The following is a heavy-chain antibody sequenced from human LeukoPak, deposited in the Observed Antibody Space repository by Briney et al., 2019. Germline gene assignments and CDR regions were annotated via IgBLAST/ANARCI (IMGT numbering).Heavy chain of an antibody. CDR1: GGSFSGYY. D-gene: IGHD3-3*01. Sequence: SETLSLTCAVYGGSFSGYYWSWIRQPPGKGLEWIGEINHSGSTNYNPSLKSRVTISVDTSKNQFSLKLSSVTAADTAVYYCARVADFWSGYPPAAFDIWGQGTMVTVSS. CDR3: ARVADFWSGYPPAAFDI. CDR2: INHSGST. J-gene: IGHJ3*02. V-gene: IGHV4-34*01.